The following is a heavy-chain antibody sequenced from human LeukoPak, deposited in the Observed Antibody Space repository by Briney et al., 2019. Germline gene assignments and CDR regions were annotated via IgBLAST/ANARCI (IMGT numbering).Heavy chain of an antibody. Sequence: PGGSLRLSCAASGFTFSSYAMSWVRQAPGKGLEWVSAISGSGGSTYYADSVKGRFTISRDNSKNTLYLQMNSLRAEDTAVYYCAGEEYSSGWDHYYGMDVWGQGTTVTVSS. J-gene: IGHJ6*02. CDR3: AGEEYSSGWDHYYGMDV. CDR2: ISGSGGST. CDR1: GFTFSSYA. V-gene: IGHV3-23*01. D-gene: IGHD6-19*01.